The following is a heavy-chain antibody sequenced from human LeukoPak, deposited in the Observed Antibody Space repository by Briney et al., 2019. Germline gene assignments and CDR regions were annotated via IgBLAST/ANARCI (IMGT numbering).Heavy chain of an antibody. CDR3: ARVLGYCSGGNCYLDH. J-gene: IGHJ4*02. D-gene: IGHD2-15*01. CDR2: IFHSGSA. Sequence: SETLSLTCSVSGYSIRSGYYWGWVRQPPGKGLEWIGSIFHSGSAYYNPSLKSRITIPMDTSKNQFSLKLSSVTAADTAVYHCARVLGYCSGGNCYLDHWGQGILVTVSS. V-gene: IGHV4-38-2*02. CDR1: GYSIRSGYY.